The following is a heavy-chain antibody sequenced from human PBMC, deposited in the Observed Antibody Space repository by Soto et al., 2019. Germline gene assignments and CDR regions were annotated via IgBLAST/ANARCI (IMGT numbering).Heavy chain of an antibody. D-gene: IGHD6-19*01. CDR2: VYYTGST. Sequence: SETLSLTCSVSGGSISGSYWSWIRQSPGKGPEWLGYVYYTGSTNYSPSLRSRVSISVDTSKNEFSLRLSSVTAADTAVYFCARSVAVPGAHIDYWGQGTQVTVSS. V-gene: IGHV4-59*01. J-gene: IGHJ4*02. CDR1: GGSISGSY. CDR3: ARSVAVPGAHIDY.